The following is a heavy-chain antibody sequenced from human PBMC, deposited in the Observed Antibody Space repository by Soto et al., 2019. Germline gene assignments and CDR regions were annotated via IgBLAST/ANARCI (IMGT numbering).Heavy chain of an antibody. CDR2: ISSDGSNK. Sequence: QVQLVESGGGVVQPGRSLRLSCAASGFTFSRYGMYWVRQAPGKGLEWVAVISSDGSNKYYADYVKGRFTISTDNSKKTLYLQMNSVRPEDTAVYYCVGGYYFGDSWGQGTLVTVSS. CDR1: GFTFSRYG. V-gene: IGHV3-30*03. D-gene: IGHD3-22*01. J-gene: IGHJ4*02. CDR3: VGGYYFGDS.